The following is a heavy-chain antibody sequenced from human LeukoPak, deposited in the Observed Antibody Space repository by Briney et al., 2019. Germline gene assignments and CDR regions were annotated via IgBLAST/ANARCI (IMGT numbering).Heavy chain of an antibody. CDR2: VSYDITRT. J-gene: IGHJ4*02. V-gene: IGHV3-23*01. CDR1: GFTFSSYA. Sequence: GGSLRLSCAASGFTFSSYAMTWVRQALGKGLEWISAVSYDITRTFYADSVKGRFAISRDNSKNTLYLQMNSLRAEDTAVYYCAKDLYGSGHNYFDYWGQGTLVTVSS. D-gene: IGHD3-10*01. CDR3: AKDLYGSGHNYFDY.